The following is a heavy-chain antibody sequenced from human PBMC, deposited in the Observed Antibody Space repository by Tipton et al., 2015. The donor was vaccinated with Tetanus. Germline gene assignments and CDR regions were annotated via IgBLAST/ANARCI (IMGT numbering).Heavy chain of an antibody. CDR1: GGSVRSGDYS. CDR2: IYFNGTT. D-gene: IGHD2-21*02. V-gene: IGHV4-61*08. J-gene: IGHJ4*02. CDR3: TRDAGDSGH. Sequence: GLVKPSETLSLTCTVSGGSVRSGDYSWNWIRQPPGKGLEWIGYIYFNGTTKYNPALKSLVTISVDTSKKQFSLSLTSVTAADTAVYYCTRDAGDSGHWGQETLVTVSS.